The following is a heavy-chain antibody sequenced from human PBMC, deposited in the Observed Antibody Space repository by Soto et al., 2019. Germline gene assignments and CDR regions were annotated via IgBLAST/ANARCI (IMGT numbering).Heavy chain of an antibody. CDR1: GGTFSSYA. CDR3: ARGRSPTYQLLRGYFDY. CDR2: IIPIFGTA. V-gene: IGHV1-69*13. J-gene: IGHJ4*02. D-gene: IGHD2-2*01. Sequence: GASVKVSCKASGGTFSSYAISWVRQAPGQGLEWMGGIIPIFGTANYAQKFRGRVTITADESTSTAYMELSSLRSEDTAVYYCARGRSPTYQLLRGYFDYWGQGTLVTVSS.